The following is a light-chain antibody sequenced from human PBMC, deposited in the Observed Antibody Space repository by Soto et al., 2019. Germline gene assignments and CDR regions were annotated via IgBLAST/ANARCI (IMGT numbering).Light chain of an antibody. CDR1: QSVNIW. CDR2: KSS. J-gene: IGKJ1*01. Sequence: DIQMTQSPSTLSASVGERVTITCRANQSVNIWLAWYQQKPGQAPKLLIQKSSTLQNGVPSRFSGGGSGTDFTLTISNLQPEDLATYYCQQYHVSSRTFGQGTKVDIK. CDR3: QQYHVSSRT. V-gene: IGKV1-5*03.